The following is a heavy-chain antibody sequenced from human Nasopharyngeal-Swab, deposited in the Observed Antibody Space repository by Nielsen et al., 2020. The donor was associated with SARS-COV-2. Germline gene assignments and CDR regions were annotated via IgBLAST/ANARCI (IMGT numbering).Heavy chain of an antibody. CDR2: ISSSSSYI. V-gene: IGHV3-21*01. CDR1: GFTFSSYS. J-gene: IGHJ6*02. Sequence: GESLKISCAASGFTFSSYSMHWVRQAPGKGLEWVSSISSSSSYIYYADSVKGRFTISRDNAKNSLYLQMNSLRAEDTAVYYCARDRNGFIYYYYGMDVWGQGTTVTVSS. D-gene: IGHD3-3*01. CDR3: ARDRNGFIYYYYGMDV.